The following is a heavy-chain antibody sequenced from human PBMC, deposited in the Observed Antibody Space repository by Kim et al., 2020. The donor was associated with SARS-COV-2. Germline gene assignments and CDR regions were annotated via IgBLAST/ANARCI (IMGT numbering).Heavy chain of an antibody. D-gene: IGHD4-17*01. J-gene: IGHJ5*02. CDR3: ARLHDYGDNCFDP. V-gene: IGHV5-51*01. Sequence: YLPSCQCQVTISADNSISTSYLQWSSLKASDTAMYYCARLHDYGDNCFDPWGQGTLVTVSS.